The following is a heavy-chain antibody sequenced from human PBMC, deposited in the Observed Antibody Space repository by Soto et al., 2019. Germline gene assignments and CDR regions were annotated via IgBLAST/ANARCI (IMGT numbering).Heavy chain of an antibody. CDR1: GFTFSSYG. Sequence: PGGSLRLSCAASGFTFSSYGMHWVRQAPGKGLEWVAVISYDGSNKYYADSVKGRFTISRDNSKNSLYLQMNSLRAEDTAVYYCARESIAVAGTLDYWGQGTLVTVSS. D-gene: IGHD6-19*01. V-gene: IGHV3-30*03. J-gene: IGHJ4*02. CDR3: ARESIAVAGTLDY. CDR2: ISYDGSNK.